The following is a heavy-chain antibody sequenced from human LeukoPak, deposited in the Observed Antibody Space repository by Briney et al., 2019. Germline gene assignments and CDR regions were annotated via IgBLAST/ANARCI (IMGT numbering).Heavy chain of an antibody. D-gene: IGHD5-24*01. CDR2: INPSGGST. CDR1: GYTFTSYY. CDR3: ARDSRRDGYNLVF. V-gene: IGHV1-46*01. Sequence: ASVKVSCKASGYTFTSYYMHWVRQAPGQGLEWMGIINPSGGSTSYAQKFQGRVTMTRDTSTSTVYMELSSLRAGDTAVYYCARDSRRDGYNLVFWGQGTLVTVSS. J-gene: IGHJ4*02.